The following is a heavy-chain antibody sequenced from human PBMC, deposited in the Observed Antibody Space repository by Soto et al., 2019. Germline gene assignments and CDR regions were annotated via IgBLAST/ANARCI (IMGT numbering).Heavy chain of an antibody. CDR3: AKYRRTEAEGFTLDY. CDR1: GDSINHYS. Sequence: SETLSLTCTVSGDSINHYSWSWIRQPPGKRLEWIGYIYYPGSTTYNPSLESRVTMSVDTSKNQFSLKLSSVNAADTAVYYCAKYRRTEAEGFTLDYWGRGTRVTVSS. J-gene: IGHJ4*02. CDR2: IYYPGST. V-gene: IGHV4-59*01. D-gene: IGHD6-13*01.